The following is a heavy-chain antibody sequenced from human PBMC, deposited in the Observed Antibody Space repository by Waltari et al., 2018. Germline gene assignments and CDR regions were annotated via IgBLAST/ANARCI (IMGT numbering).Heavy chain of an antibody. V-gene: IGHV5-51*01. D-gene: IGHD6-19*01. CDR2: NYPGDSDT. Sequence: EVQLVQSGAAVKKPGESPKISWKGSGYRFTSYWIGRGRQMPGKGQEWRGINYPGDSDTRYHPSYQGQVTISADKSISTAYRQWSSLKASDTAMYYCARQTVADHKYDYWGQGTLVTVSS. J-gene: IGHJ4*02. CDR1: GYRFTSYW. CDR3: ARQTVADHKYDY.